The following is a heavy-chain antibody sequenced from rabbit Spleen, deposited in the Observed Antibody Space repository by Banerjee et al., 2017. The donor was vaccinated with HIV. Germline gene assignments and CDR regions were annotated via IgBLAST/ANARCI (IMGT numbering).Heavy chain of an antibody. CDR3: ARGTYNSYEL. V-gene: IGHV1S45*01. Sequence: QEQLKETGGGLVQPGGSLTLSCKASGFDLSSYGVSWVRQAPGKGLEWIACIATGIDVPYYVNWAKGRFTISKASSTTVTLQMTSLTVADTATYFCARGTYNSYELWGPGTLVTVS. D-gene: IGHD6-1*01. J-gene: IGHJ6*01. CDR2: IATGIDVP. CDR1: GFDLSSYG.